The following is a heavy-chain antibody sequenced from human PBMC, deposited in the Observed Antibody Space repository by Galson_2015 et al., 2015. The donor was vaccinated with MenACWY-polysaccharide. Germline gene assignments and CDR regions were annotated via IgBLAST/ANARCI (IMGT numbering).Heavy chain of an antibody. CDR2: LDGSGANT. J-gene: IGHJ5*01. V-gene: IGHV3-23*01. D-gene: IGHD4-23*01. CDR1: GFTFSTYG. Sequence: SLRLSCAASGFTFSTYGLGWVRQAPGKGLEWVSTLDGSGANTYYAGSVRGRFTISRDNSKKMLYLQMNSLRAEDTALYYCAKDASNSWFDSWGQGTLVTVSS. CDR3: AKDASNSWFDS.